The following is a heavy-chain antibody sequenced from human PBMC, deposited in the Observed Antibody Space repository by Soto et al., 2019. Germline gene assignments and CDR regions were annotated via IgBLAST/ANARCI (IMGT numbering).Heavy chain of an antibody. Sequence: QVQLVQSGAEVKKPGSSVRVSCKASGGSFSYYAISWVRQAPGQGLEWMGGIIPFSAAANYAQKFQGRVTITADESTRMVYMELSSLKPEDTAVYYCARSGAAYYDVWTGSYKGSWFDPWGQGTLVTVSS. CDR2: IIPFSAAA. CDR3: ARSGAAYYDVWTGSYKGSWFDP. D-gene: IGHD3-9*01. CDR1: GGSFSYYA. V-gene: IGHV1-69*01. J-gene: IGHJ5*02.